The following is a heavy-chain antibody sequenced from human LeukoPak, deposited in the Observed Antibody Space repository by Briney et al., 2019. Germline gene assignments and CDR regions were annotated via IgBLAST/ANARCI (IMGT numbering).Heavy chain of an antibody. V-gene: IGHV4-39*01. Sequence: SETLSLTCTVSGGTISSSSYYWGWIRQPPGKGLEWIGRIYYSGSTYYNPSLKSRVTISVDTSKNQYSLKLSSVTAADTAVYYCARHAVDTAMFTGFDYWGQGTLVTVSS. CDR2: IYYSGST. CDR1: GGTISSSSYY. J-gene: IGHJ4*02. D-gene: IGHD5-18*01. CDR3: ARHAVDTAMFTGFDY.